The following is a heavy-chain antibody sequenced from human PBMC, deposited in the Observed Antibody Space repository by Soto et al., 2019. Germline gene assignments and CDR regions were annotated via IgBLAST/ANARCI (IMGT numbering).Heavy chain of an antibody. Sequence: PSETLSLTCAVYGGSFSGYYWSWIRQPPGKGLEWIGEINHSGSTNYNPSLKSRVTISVDTSKNQFSLKLSSVTAADTAVYYCAREIPDSDIHWFDPWGQGTLVTVSS. J-gene: IGHJ5*02. V-gene: IGHV4-34*01. CDR2: INHSGST. CDR3: AREIPDSDIHWFDP. D-gene: IGHD2-2*02. CDR1: GGSFSGYY.